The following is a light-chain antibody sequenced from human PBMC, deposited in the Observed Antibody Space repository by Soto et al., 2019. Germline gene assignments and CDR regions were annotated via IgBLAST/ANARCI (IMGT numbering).Light chain of an antibody. CDR2: DAS. CDR1: QSVTNS. Sequence: EIVLTQSPVTLSLSPGERATLSCRACQSVTNSLAWYQQKPGQAPRLLVYDASNRATGIPTRFSGSGSGTDFTLTISNXEPEDFAVYYCQQHISWPLTFGGGTKVDIK. J-gene: IGKJ4*01. CDR3: QQHISWPLT. V-gene: IGKV3-11*01.